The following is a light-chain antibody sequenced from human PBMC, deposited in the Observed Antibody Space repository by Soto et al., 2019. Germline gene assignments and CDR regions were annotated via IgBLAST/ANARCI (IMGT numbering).Light chain of an antibody. V-gene: IGKV1-39*01. CDR1: QSISNY. Sequence: DIPMTQSPSSLSASVGDRVTITCRASQSISNYLNWYQQKPGKAPKLLIYTASSLQSGVPSRFSGSGSGTDFTLTIRSLQREDFATYYCQRGDTAPYTFGQGTKLENK. CDR3: QRGDTAPYT. CDR2: TAS. J-gene: IGKJ2*01.